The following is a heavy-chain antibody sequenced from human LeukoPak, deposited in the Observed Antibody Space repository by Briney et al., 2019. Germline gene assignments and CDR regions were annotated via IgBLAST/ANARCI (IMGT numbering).Heavy chain of an antibody. Sequence: GGSLRLSCAASGFTFSSYSMNWVRQAPGKGLEWVSYISSSSSTIYYADSVKGRFTISRDNAKNSLFLEMTSLRVEDTAVYYCARDGRHFYYYMDVWGKGTTVTISS. J-gene: IGHJ6*03. V-gene: IGHV3-48*01. CDR3: ARDGRHFYYYMDV. CDR1: GFTFSSYS. CDR2: ISSSSSTI.